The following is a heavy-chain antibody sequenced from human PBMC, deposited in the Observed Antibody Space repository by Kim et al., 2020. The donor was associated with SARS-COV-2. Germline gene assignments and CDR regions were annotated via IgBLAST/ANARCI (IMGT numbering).Heavy chain of an antibody. Sequence: SETLSLTCTVSGGSISSYYWSWIRQPPGKGLEWIGYIYYSGSTNYNPSLKSRVTISVDTSKNQFSLKLSSVTAADTAVYYCAAGLLQDGAKDYWGQGTLVTVSS. V-gene: IGHV4-59*01. D-gene: IGHD3-22*01. J-gene: IGHJ4*02. CDR2: IYYSGST. CDR1: GGSISSYY. CDR3: AAGLLQDGAKDY.